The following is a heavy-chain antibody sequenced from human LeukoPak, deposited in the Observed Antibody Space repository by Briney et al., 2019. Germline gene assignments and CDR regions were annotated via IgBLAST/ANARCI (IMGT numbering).Heavy chain of an antibody. CDR2: IIPIFGTA. Sequence: SVKVSCKASGGTFSSYAISWVRQAPGQGLEWMGGIIPIFGTANYAQKFQGRVTINADKSTSTAYMELSSLRSDETAVYYCARDAQNYCSSTSCYGPRSGADYYYYYMDVWGKGTTVTVSS. CDR1: GGTFSSYA. V-gene: IGHV1-69*06. D-gene: IGHD2-2*01. J-gene: IGHJ6*03. CDR3: ARDAQNYCSSTSCYGPRSGADYYYYYMDV.